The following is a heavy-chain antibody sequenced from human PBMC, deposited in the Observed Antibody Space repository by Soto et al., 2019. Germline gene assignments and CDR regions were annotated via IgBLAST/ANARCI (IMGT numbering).Heavy chain of an antibody. CDR2: INPDTGNA. CDR1: GYTFTAYY. Sequence: ASVKVSCKASGYTFTAYYIHWVRQAPGQGLEWIGRINPDTGNADFAQKFEAWVTMTRDTSTATAYMDLSSLTSDDTALYYCARKANAVFDSWGQGTRVTVSS. CDR3: ARKANAVFDS. D-gene: IGHD2-8*01. J-gene: IGHJ3*02. V-gene: IGHV1-2*04.